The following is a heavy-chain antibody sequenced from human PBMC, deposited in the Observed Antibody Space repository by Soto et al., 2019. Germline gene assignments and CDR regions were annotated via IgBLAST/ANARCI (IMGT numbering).Heavy chain of an antibody. CDR1: GYSFSIYY. CDR3: ARHHQGNYNYYGLDV. V-gene: IGHV5-51*01. CDR2: IYPCDSET. Sequence: GESLKISCKGSGYSFSIYYIAWVRQMHGKGLELMGIIYPCDSETIYSPSFQGQVTISADKSLRTAYLQWSSMKASATAIYYCARHHQGNYNYYGLDVWGQGTTVTVSS. J-gene: IGHJ6*02.